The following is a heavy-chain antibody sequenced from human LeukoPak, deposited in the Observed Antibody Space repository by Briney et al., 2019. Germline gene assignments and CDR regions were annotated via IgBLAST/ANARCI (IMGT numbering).Heavy chain of an antibody. Sequence: GASVKVSCKSSGYTFTSYGIIWVRQAPGQGLEWMGWISAYNGNTNYAQKLQGRVTMTTDTSTSTAYMELRSLRSDDTAVYYCATSYGGNSNFDYWGQGTLVTVSS. CDR3: ATSYGGNSNFDY. D-gene: IGHD4-23*01. CDR1: GYTFTSYG. J-gene: IGHJ4*02. CDR2: ISAYNGNT. V-gene: IGHV1-18*01.